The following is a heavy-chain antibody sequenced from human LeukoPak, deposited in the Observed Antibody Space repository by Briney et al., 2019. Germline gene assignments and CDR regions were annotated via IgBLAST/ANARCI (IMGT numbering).Heavy chain of an antibody. CDR2: INPNSGAT. D-gene: IGHD6-13*01. CDR3: ARAHLIAAAGYNWFDP. J-gene: IGHJ5*02. Sequence: AAVKVAVTASGYTFTAFYMHGVRQAPGQGLEWMGWINPNSGATNYAQKFQGRVTMTRDTSISTAYMELSRLRSDDTAVYYCARAHLIAAAGYNWFDPWGQGTLVTVSS. CDR1: GYTFTAFY. V-gene: IGHV1-2*02.